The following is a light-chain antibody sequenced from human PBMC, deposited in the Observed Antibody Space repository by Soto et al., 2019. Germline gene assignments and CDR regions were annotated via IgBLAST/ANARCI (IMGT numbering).Light chain of an antibody. CDR3: SSYTSITIPYH. J-gene: IGLJ1*01. V-gene: IGLV2-14*01. CDR2: EVS. CDR1: STDIGGFKY. Sequence: QSALTQPASVSGSPGQSITISCTGTSTDIGGFKYVSWYQQHPDKAPKLLIFEVSNRPSGVSNRFSGSKSGNTASLTISGLQAEDEADYYCSSYTSITIPYHFGTGTKVNVL.